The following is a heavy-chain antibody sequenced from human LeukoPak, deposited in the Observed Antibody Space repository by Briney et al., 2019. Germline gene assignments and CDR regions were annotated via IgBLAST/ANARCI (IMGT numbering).Heavy chain of an antibody. J-gene: IGHJ4*02. CDR3: ARSFLSNWYYFDN. CDR2: ISTSGST. Sequence: PSETLSLTCTVSGDSLSSYYWSWIRQPAGKGLEWIGRISTSGSTNYNPSLKSRVTMSVDTSKNQFSLKLNSVTAADTAVYYCARSFLSNWYYFDNWGQGTLVTVSS. V-gene: IGHV4-4*07. CDR1: GDSLSSYY. D-gene: IGHD6-13*01.